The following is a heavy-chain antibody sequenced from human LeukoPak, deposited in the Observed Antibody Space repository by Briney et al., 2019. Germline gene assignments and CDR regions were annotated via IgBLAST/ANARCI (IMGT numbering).Heavy chain of an antibody. Sequence: PSETLSLTCTVSGGSISSSNYYWSWIRQSPGKGLECIGYIHYTGSTNYNPSLKSRVTISVETSKNQFSLKLKSVTAADTAVYYCARGGYYGSGNDFRFDPWGQGTLVTVSS. CDR2: IHYTGST. CDR3: ARGGYYGSGNDFRFDP. CDR1: GGSISSSNYY. D-gene: IGHD3-10*01. V-gene: IGHV4-61*01. J-gene: IGHJ5*02.